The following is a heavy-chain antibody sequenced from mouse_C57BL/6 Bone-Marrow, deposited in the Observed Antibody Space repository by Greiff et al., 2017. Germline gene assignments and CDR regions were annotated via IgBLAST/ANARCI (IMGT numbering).Heavy chain of an antibody. CDR2: IDPSDSYT. Sequence: QVQLQQSGAELVKPGASVKLSCKASGYTFTSYWMQWVKQRPGQGLEWIGEIDPSDSYTNYNQKFKGKATLTVDTSSSTAYMQLSSLTSEDSAVYYCARKIYYGKYVFYAMDYWGQGTSVTVSS. V-gene: IGHV1-50*01. J-gene: IGHJ4*01. D-gene: IGHD2-1*01. CDR1: GYTFTSYW. CDR3: ARKIYYGKYVFYAMDY.